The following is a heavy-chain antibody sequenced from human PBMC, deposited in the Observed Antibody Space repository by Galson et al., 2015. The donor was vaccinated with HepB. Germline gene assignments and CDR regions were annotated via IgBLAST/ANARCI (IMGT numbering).Heavy chain of an antibody. D-gene: IGHD3-10*02. CDR2: ISTYTRKT. Sequence: QSGAEVKKPGASVKVSCKASGYTFPSYGISWVRPAPGQGLEWLGWISTYTRKTNYAEKFQDRITLTTDAPTNTANLELRRLRSDYTAVYFCARDSKAYGRGPFANYYVEVWGKGITV. J-gene: IGHJ6*03. CDR1: GYTFPSYG. V-gene: IGHV1-18*01. CDR3: ARDSKAYGRGPFANYYVEV.